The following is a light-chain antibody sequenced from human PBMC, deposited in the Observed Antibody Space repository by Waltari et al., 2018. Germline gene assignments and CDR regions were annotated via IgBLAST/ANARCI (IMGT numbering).Light chain of an antibody. CDR3: QTGGHGTWV. J-gene: IGLJ3*02. CDR2: VNSDGSH. CDR1: SGHSSNV. Sequence: QLILPQSPSASASLGASVKLTCTLTSGHSSNVIAWLQQQPEKGPRFLMKVNSDGSHRKGDEIPDRLSGSSSGAERYLSISSLQSEDEADYFCQTGGHGTWVFGGGTKLTVL. V-gene: IGLV4-69*01.